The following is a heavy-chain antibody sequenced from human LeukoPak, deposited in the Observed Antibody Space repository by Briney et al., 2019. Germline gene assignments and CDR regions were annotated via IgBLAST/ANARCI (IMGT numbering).Heavy chain of an antibody. Sequence: GGSLRLSCAASGFTFSDYWMNCVRQPARKRLEWVANINKDGSKKDYVDSVKGRFTISRDNAKNSLSLQMDSLRVEDTAVYHCVRDAPGREGPHYWGQGILVTVSS. CDR1: GFTFSDYW. V-gene: IGHV3-7*01. CDR2: INKDGSKK. CDR3: VRDAPGREGPHY. D-gene: IGHD1-26*01. J-gene: IGHJ4*02.